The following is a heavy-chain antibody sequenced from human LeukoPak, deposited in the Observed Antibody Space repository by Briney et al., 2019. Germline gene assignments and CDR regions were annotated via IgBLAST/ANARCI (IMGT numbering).Heavy chain of an antibody. V-gene: IGHV1-69*05. CDR1: GGTFSSYA. J-gene: IGHJ4*02. Sequence: SVKVSCKASGGTFSSYAISWVRQAPGQGLEWMGGGIPIFGTANYAQKFQGRVTITTAESTSTAYMELSSLRSEDTAVYYCATRSPYYYGSGSSYYFDYWGQGTLVTVSS. CDR3: ATRSPYYYGSGSSYYFDY. CDR2: GIPIFGTA. D-gene: IGHD3-10*01.